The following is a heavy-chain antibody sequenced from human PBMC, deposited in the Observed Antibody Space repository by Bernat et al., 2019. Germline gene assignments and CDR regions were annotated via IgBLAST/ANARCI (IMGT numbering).Heavy chain of an antibody. CDR1: GFTFSSYA. CDR2: ISGSGGST. Sequence: EVLLLESGGGLVQPGGSLRLSCAASGFTFSSYAMSWVRKAPGKGLEWVSAISGSGGSTYYADSVKGRFTISRDNSKNKLYLQMNSLRAEDTAVYYCAKVLGGSYPNDAFDIWGQGTMVTVSS. CDR3: AKVLGGSYPNDAFDI. V-gene: IGHV3-23*01. J-gene: IGHJ3*02. D-gene: IGHD1-26*01.